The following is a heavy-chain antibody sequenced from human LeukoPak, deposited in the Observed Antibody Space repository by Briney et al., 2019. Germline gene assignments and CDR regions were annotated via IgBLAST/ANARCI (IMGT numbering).Heavy chain of an antibody. J-gene: IGHJ4*02. CDR1: GFTFSSYE. Sequence: RSLRLSCAASGFTFSSYEMNWVRQAPGKGLEWVSVIYSGGSTYYADSVKGRFTISRDNSKNTLYLQMNSLRAEDTAVYYCARGAMALLQYYWGQGTLVTVSS. D-gene: IGHD1-26*01. CDR3: ARGAMALLQYY. CDR2: IYSGGST. V-gene: IGHV3-53*01.